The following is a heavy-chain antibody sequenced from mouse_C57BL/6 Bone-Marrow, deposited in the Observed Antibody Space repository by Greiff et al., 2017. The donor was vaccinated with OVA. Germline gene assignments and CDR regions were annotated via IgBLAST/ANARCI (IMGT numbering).Heavy chain of an antibody. CDR2: MAPSDSYI. V-gene: IGHV1-59*01. CDR3: AHYGSRLSLHY. CDR1: GYTFTNYW. D-gene: IGHD1-1*01. Sequence: QVQLQQPGAELVRPGTSVKLSCKASGYTFTNYWMHWVKQRPGQGLEWIGVMAPSDSYINYNQKFKGRATLTVDTSSSTAYMHLSSLTSEDSEVYYCAHYGSRLSLHYWGQGTSLTVSS. J-gene: IGHJ2*02.